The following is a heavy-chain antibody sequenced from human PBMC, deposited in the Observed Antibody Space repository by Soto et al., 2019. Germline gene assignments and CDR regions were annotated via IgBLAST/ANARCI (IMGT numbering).Heavy chain of an antibody. CDR1: GYTFTRYS. Sequence: QVQLVQSGAEVKKPGASVTVSCKTSGYTFTRYSITWVRQAPGQGLEWMGWLSAYNGDTNYAQKLQGRVTMTTDTPTSTAYMELRSLRSDDTAMYYCARDHAGSGWFRFDYWGQGTLVTVSS. CDR3: ARDHAGSGWFRFDY. D-gene: IGHD6-19*01. V-gene: IGHV1-18*01. J-gene: IGHJ4*02. CDR2: LSAYNGDT.